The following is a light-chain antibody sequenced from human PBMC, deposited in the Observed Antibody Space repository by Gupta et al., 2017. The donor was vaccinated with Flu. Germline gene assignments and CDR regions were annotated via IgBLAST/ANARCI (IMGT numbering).Light chain of an antibody. Sequence: GDRVTITCRASQSTSNYLNWYQQKPGKAPKLLIYAASSLQSGVPSRFSGSASGTDFTLTISSLQPEDSATYYCQQSYSTPYTFGQGTKLEIK. CDR1: QSTSNY. CDR3: QQSYSTPYT. CDR2: AAS. J-gene: IGKJ2*01. V-gene: IGKV1-39*01.